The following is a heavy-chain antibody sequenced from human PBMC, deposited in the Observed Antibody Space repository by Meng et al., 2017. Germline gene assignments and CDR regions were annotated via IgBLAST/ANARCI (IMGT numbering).Heavy chain of an antibody. J-gene: IGHJ4*02. D-gene: IGHD4-17*01. CDR1: GYTFTGYY. CDR3: ARDDYGDYFDY. CDR2: INPKSGGT. Sequence: QVQRGQSGGEVERPGDSVKVAGKAPGYTFTGYYMHWVRQAPGKGLEWMGRINPKSGGTNYAQKFQGWVTMTRDTSIGTAYMELSRLRSDDTAVYYCARDDYGDYFDYWGQGTLVTVSS. V-gene: IGHV1-2*04.